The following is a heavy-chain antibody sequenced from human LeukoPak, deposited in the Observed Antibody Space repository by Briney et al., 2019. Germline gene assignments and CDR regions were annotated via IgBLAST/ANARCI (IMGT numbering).Heavy chain of an antibody. CDR1: GFTFSSYG. Sequence: HPGGSLRLSCAASGFTFSSYGMHWVRQAPGKGLEWMALVSYDGTNKFYTDSVMGRFTVSRDNSKNMLYLQMSSLRTEDTGVYYCASSPSSYFDYWGQGTLVTVST. CDR2: VSYDGTNK. CDR3: ASSPSSYFDY. V-gene: IGHV3-30*03. J-gene: IGHJ4*02. D-gene: IGHD6-19*01.